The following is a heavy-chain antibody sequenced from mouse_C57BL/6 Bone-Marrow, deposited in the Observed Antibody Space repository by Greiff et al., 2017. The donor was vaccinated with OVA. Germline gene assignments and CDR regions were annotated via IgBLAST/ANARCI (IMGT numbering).Heavy chain of an antibody. D-gene: IGHD4-1*01. CDR2: INPNNGGT. CDR1: GYTFTDYN. J-gene: IGHJ2*01. Sequence: VQLQQSGPELVKPGASVKMSCKVSGYTFTDYNMHWVKQSHGKSLEWIGYINPNNGGTSYNQKFKGKATLTVNKSSSTAYMELRSLTSEDSAVYYCAELGLGYYFDYWGQGTTLTVSS. CDR3: AELGLGYYFDY. V-gene: IGHV1-22*01.